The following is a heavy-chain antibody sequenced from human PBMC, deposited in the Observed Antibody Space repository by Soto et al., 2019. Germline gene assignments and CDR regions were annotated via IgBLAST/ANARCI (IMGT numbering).Heavy chain of an antibody. CDR2: IFYSGST. CDR1: GGSISTYY. J-gene: IGHJ4*02. V-gene: IGHV4-59*01. D-gene: IGHD3-22*01. CDR3: ARREDLYDDTSGFDS. Sequence: SETLSLTCTVSGGSISTYYWNWIRQPPGKGLEWIGFIFYSGSTTYNPSLKSRVTISVDTSRNQFSLKLDSVTAADTAVYYCARREDLYDDTSGFDSWGQGTLVTVSS.